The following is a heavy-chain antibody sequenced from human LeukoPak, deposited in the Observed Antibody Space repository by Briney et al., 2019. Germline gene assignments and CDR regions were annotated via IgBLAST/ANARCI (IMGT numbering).Heavy chain of an antibody. V-gene: IGHV3-48*01. D-gene: IGHD6-19*01. CDR2: MSSSGNII. Sequence: TGGSLRLSCAASGFPFSNYNMNWVRQAPGKGLEWVSYMSSSGNIIYYADSVKGRFTISRDNSKNTLYLQVNSLRAEDTAIYYCARMRYSSHWGRGTLVTVSS. CDR1: GFPFSNYN. CDR3: ARMRYSSH. J-gene: IGHJ4*02.